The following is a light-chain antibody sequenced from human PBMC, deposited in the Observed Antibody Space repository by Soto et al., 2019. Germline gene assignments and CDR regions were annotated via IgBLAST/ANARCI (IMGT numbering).Light chain of an antibody. Sequence: QSVLTQPPSVSAAPGQKVTISCSGSSXNIGNSYVSWYRQLPGTAPKLLIYETDKRTTGTPERFSGSKSGTSATLGITGLQTGDEADYYCQSYDRTLDARYVFGTGTKVTVL. J-gene: IGLJ1*01. CDR3: QSYDRTLDARYV. V-gene: IGLV1-51*01. CDR1: SXNIGNSY. CDR2: ETD.